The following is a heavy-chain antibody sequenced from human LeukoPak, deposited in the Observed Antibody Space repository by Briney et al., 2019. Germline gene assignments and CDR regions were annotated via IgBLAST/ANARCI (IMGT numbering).Heavy chain of an antibody. D-gene: IGHD1-1*01. Sequence: GGSLRLSCAASGLTFSTYGMHWVRQAPGKGLEWVAVIWYDGSKTDYADSVKGRFTISRDSSKNTLYLQMNSLRAEDTAVYYCAKVGASFYYGMDVWGQGTTVTVSS. V-gene: IGHV3-33*06. CDR1: GLTFSTYG. CDR2: IWYDGSKT. J-gene: IGHJ6*02. CDR3: AKVGASFYYGMDV.